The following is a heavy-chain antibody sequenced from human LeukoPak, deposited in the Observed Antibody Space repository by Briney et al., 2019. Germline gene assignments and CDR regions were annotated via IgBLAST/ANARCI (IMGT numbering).Heavy chain of an antibody. J-gene: IGHJ4*02. D-gene: IGHD3-22*01. Sequence: ASVKVSCKVSGYTLTELSMHWVRQAPGKGLEWMGGFDPEDGETIYAQKFQGRVTMTEDTSTDTAYMELSSLRSEDTAVYYCATSHRTMIPYYFDYWGQGTLVTVSS. V-gene: IGHV1-24*01. CDR3: ATSHRTMIPYYFDY. CDR2: FDPEDGET. CDR1: GYTLTELS.